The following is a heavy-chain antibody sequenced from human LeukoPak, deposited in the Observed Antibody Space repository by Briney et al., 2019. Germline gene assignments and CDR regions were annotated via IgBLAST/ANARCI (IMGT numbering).Heavy chain of an antibody. CDR2: ISGSGGST. J-gene: IGHJ4*02. D-gene: IGHD3-22*01. CDR3: AKAQRDYDSSETYYFDY. V-gene: IGHV3-23*01. Sequence: GGSLRLSCAASGFTCSSYAMSWVRQAPGKGLEWVSAISGSGGSTYYADSVKGRFTISRDNSKNTLYLQMNSLRAEDTAVYYCAKAQRDYDSSETYYFDYWGQGTLVTVSS. CDR1: GFTCSSYA.